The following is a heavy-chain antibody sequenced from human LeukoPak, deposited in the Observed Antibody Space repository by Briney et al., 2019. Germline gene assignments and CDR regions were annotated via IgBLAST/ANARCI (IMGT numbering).Heavy chain of an antibody. J-gene: IGHJ4*02. D-gene: IGHD3-16*01. CDR2: IYHSGST. CDR3: ARGEFDGGVYFDY. CDR1: GGSISSSSYY. V-gene: IGHV4-39*07. Sequence: SETLSLTCTVSGGSISSSSYYWGWIRQPPGKGLEWIGEIYHSGSTNYNPSLKSRVTMSVDKSKNQFSLKLSSVTAADTAVYYCARGEFDGGVYFDYWGQGTLVTASS.